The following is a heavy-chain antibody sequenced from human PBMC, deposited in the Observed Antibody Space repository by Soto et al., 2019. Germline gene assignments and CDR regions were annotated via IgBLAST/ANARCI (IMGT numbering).Heavy chain of an antibody. CDR1: GGSVTGHF. D-gene: IGHD7-27*01. Sequence: QVHLEQRGAGLLKPSETLSLTCTVSGGSVTGHFWSWVRQPPGKVLEWLGEVSHSGNTKYYPSLRSRVTLYVDSSKNQISLALTSVTAADTAVYYCARAKFESTGWHQFDIWGQGTLVTVSS. CDR3: ARAKFESTGWHQFDI. CDR2: VSHSGNT. V-gene: IGHV4-34*02. J-gene: IGHJ4*02.